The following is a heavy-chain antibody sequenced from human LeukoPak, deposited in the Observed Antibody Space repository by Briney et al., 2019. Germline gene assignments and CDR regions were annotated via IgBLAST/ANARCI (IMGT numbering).Heavy chain of an antibody. Sequence: SETLSLTCTVSGGSISNYYWNWIRQPPGKGLEWIGYIYYSGSTNYNPSLKSRVTISVDTSKNQFSLKLSSVTAADTAVDYCARMSRTYFDYWGQGTLVTVTS. J-gene: IGHJ4*02. CDR2: IYYSGST. CDR3: ARMSRTYFDY. V-gene: IGHV4-59*01. CDR1: GGSISNYY.